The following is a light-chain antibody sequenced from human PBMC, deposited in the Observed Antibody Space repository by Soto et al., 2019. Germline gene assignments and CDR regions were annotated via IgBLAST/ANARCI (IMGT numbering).Light chain of an antibody. V-gene: IGLV8-61*01. Sequence: QTVVTQEPSFSVSPGGTVTLTCGLSSGSVSTNYYPSWYQQTPGQAPRTLIYSTNTRSSGVPDRFSGSILGNKAALTITGALADDESDYYCVLYMGSGIAVFGGGTQLTVL. CDR2: STN. CDR3: VLYMGSGIAV. J-gene: IGLJ7*01. CDR1: SGSVSTNYY.